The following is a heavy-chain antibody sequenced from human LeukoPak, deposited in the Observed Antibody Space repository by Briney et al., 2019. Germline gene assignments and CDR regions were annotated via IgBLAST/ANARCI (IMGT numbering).Heavy chain of an antibody. V-gene: IGHV4-34*01. CDR3: ARGRRPRGRTYYYDISGYYYDY. CDR2: INHSGST. J-gene: IGHJ4*02. D-gene: IGHD3-22*01. Sequence: SETLSLTCAVYGGSFSGYYWSWIRQPPGKGLEWIGEINHSGSTNYNPSLKSRVTISVDTSKNQFSLKLSSVTAADTAVYYCARGRRPRGRTYYYDISGYYYDYWGQGTLVTVSS. CDR1: GGSFSGYY.